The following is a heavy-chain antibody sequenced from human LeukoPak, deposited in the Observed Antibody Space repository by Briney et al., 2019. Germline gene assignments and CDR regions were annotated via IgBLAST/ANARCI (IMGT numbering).Heavy chain of an antibody. J-gene: IGHJ4*02. CDR2: INHSGST. CDR1: GGSFSGYY. D-gene: IGHD1-26*01. Sequence: SETLSLTCAVYGGSFSGYYWSWIRQAPGKGLEWIGEINHSGSTNYNPSLKSRVTISVDTSKNQFSLKLSSVTAADTAVYYCARDGAGARSDWGQGTLVTVSS. CDR3: ARDGAGARSD. V-gene: IGHV4-34*01.